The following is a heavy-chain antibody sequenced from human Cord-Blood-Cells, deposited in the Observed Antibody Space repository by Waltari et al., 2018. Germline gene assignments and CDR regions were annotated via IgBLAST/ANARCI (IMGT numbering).Heavy chain of an antibody. CDR2: IWYDGSNN. CDR1: GFTFSSYG. Sequence: QVQLVESGGGVVQPGRSLRLSCAASGFTFSSYGMHWVRQAPGKGLAWEAVIWYDGSNNYNADSVKGRFTISRDNSKNTLYLQMNSLRAEDTAVYYCARDKQLERRYYYYMDVWGKGTTVTVSS. CDR3: ARDKQLERRYYYYMDV. D-gene: IGHD1-1*01. V-gene: IGHV3-33*01. J-gene: IGHJ6*03.